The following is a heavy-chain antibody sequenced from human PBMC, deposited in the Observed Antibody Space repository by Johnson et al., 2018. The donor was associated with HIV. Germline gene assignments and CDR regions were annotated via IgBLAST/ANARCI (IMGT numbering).Heavy chain of an antibody. Sequence: QVQLVESGGGLVQPGESLRLSCVASGFTFSQYAMHWVRQAPGKGLEYVSAISTTGVSTYYADSVRGRFTISRDNAKNSLYLQMNSLRAEDTAVYYCARGGDGYNSRFREPFGAFDIWGQGTMVTVSS. J-gene: IGHJ3*02. CDR3: ARGGDGYNSRFREPFGAFDI. D-gene: IGHD5-24*01. CDR1: GFTFSQYA. CDR2: ISTTGVST. V-gene: IGHV3-64*04.